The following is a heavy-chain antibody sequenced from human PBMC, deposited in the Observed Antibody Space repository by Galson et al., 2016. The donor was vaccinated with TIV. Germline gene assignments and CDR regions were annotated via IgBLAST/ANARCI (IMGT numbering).Heavy chain of an antibody. CDR1: GFTFTSHA. D-gene: IGHD6-13*01. J-gene: IGHJ4*02. CDR2: ISGSADRADRA. CDR3: AKGGSWYDY. V-gene: IGHV3-23*01. Sequence: SLRLSCAASGFTFTSHAMGWVRQAPGKGLEWVSVISGSADRADRAYYADSVGGRFTISRDNSKNTVFLEMNSLTVEDTAVYYCAKGGSWYDYWGPGTLVTVSS.